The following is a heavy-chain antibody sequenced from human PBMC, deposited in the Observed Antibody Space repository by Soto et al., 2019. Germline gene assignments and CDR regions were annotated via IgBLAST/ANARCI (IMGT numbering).Heavy chain of an antibody. J-gene: IGHJ5*02. CDR1: GFTFSSYG. V-gene: IGHV3-33*01. CDR3: ASSGYYVGGWFDP. Sequence: QVQLVESGGGVVQPGRSLRLSCAASGFTFSSYGMHWVRQAPGKGLEWVAVIWYDGSNKYYADSVKGRFTNSRDNSKNTLYLQMNSLRAEDTAVYYCASSGYYVGGWFDPWGQGTLVTVSS. CDR2: IWYDGSNK. D-gene: IGHD3-22*01.